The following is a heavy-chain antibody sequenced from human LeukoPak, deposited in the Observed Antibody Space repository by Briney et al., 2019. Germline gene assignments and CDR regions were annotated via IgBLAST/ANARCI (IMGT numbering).Heavy chain of an antibody. CDR2: IIPIFGTA. CDR1: GGTFSSYA. J-gene: IGHJ4*02. V-gene: IGHV1-69*06. Sequence: VKVSCKASGGTFSSYAISWVRQAPGQGLEWMGGIIPIFGTANYAQKFQGRVTITADKSTSTAYMELSSLRSEDTAVYYCARRAGDYSHPYNYWGQGTLVTVSS. CDR3: ARRAGDYSHPYNY. D-gene: IGHD3-22*01.